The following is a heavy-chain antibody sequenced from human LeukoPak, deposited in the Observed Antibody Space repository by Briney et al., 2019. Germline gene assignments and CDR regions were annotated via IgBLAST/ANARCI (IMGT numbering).Heavy chain of an antibody. CDR3: ARYRGASGYHFDY. V-gene: IGHV4-59*12. D-gene: IGHD5-12*01. Sequence: SETLSLTCTVSGGSISSYYWSWIRQPPGKGLEWIGSIYYSGSTYYNPSLKSRVTISVDTSKNQFSLKLYSVTAADTAVYYCARYRGASGYHFDYWGQGTLVTVSS. J-gene: IGHJ4*02. CDR1: GGSISSYY. CDR2: IYYSGST.